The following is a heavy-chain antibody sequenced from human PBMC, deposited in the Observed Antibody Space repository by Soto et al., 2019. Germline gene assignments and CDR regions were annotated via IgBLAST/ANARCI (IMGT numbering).Heavy chain of an antibody. V-gene: IGHV4-39*01. Sequence: LSLTCTVSGGSISSSSYYWGWIRQPPGKGLEWIGSIHYSGSTYYNPSLKSRVTISVDTSKNQFSLKLSSVTAADTAVYYCARRGGSGWYNWFDPWGQGTLVTVSS. CDR1: GGSISSSSYY. J-gene: IGHJ5*02. CDR2: IHYSGST. D-gene: IGHD6-19*01. CDR3: ARRGGSGWYNWFDP.